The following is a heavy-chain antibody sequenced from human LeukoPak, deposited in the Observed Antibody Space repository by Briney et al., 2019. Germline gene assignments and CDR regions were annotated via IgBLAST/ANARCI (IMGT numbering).Heavy chain of an antibody. CDR1: GGSISSGDYY. CDR2: IYYSGST. J-gene: IGHJ4*02. CDR3: ARDRDHYDSSGGGY. V-gene: IGHV4-30-4*08. D-gene: IGHD3-22*01. Sequence: SQTLSLTCTVSGGSISSGDYYWSWTRQPPGKGLEWIGYIYYSGSTYYNPSLKSRVTISVDTSKNQFSLKLSSVTAADTAVYYCARDRDHYDSSGGGYWGQGTLVTVSS.